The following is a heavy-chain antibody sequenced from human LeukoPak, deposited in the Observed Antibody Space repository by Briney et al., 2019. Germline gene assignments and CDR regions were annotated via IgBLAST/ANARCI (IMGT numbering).Heavy chain of an antibody. Sequence: PGGSLRLSCAASGFTFSDYWMTWVRQAPGKGLEWVAHIKQDGSEKYYVDSVKGRFTVSRDNAKNLVFLQMNSLRAEDTAVYYCANLNGRKGFDYWGQGTLVTVSS. CDR1: GFTFSDYW. CDR3: ANLNGRKGFDY. CDR2: IKQDGSEK. V-gene: IGHV3-7*01. D-gene: IGHD2-8*01. J-gene: IGHJ4*02.